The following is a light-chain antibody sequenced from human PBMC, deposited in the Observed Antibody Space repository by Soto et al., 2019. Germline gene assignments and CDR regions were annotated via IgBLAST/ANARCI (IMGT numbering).Light chain of an antibody. CDR1: SSDVGGYNY. Sequence: QSALTQPPSASGSPGQSVTISCTGTSSDVGGYNYVSWYQQHPGKAPKVMIYDVGKRPSGVPDRFSGSKSGNTASLTVSGLQAEDEADYYCSSHAGSNTPFVFGTGTKRTVL. J-gene: IGLJ1*01. CDR3: SSHAGSNTPFV. V-gene: IGLV2-8*01. CDR2: DVG.